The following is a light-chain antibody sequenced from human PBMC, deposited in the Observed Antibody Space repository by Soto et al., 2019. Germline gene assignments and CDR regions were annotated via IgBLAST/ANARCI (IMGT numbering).Light chain of an antibody. CDR1: SSDVGGYNF. CDR3: CSYAGSYTYV. CDR2: DVS. Sequence: QSALTQPRSVSGSPGQSVTISCTGTSSDVGGYNFVSWYQQHPGKAPKLMIYDVSERPSGVPDRFSGSRSGNTASLTISGLQAEDEADYYCCSYAGSYTYVFGIGTKVTV. J-gene: IGLJ1*01. V-gene: IGLV2-11*01.